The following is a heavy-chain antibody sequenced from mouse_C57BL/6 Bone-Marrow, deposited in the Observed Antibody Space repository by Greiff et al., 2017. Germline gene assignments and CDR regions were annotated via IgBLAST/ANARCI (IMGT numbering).Heavy chain of an antibody. Sequence: EVQGVESGGGLVQPGGSLSLSCAASGFTFTDYYMSWVRQPPGKALEWLGFIRNKANGYTTEYSASVKGRFTISRDNSQSILYLQMNALRAEDSATYYCARSLDGYSPFDYWGQGTTRTVSS. D-gene: IGHD2-3*01. V-gene: IGHV7-3*01. J-gene: IGHJ2*01. CDR2: IRNKANGYTT. CDR1: GFTFTDYY. CDR3: ARSLDGYSPFDY.